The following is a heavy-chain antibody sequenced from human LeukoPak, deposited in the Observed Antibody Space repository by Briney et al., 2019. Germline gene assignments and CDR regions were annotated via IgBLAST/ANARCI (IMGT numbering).Heavy chain of an antibody. J-gene: IGHJ6*02. CDR2: INPNSGGP. V-gene: IGHV1-2*02. CDR1: GYTYTGYY. Sequence: GASVKVSCKASGYTYTGYYIHWVRQAPGQGFDWIGWINPNSGGPNYAQKFQGRVTMTRDTSISTAYMELSRLRSDAAAIYYCARAGYCTHGVCYSMDVWGQGTTVTVSS. D-gene: IGHD2-8*01. CDR3: ARAGYCTHGVCYSMDV.